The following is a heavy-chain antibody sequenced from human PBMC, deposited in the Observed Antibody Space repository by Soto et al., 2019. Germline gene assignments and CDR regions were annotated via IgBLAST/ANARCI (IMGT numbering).Heavy chain of an antibody. Sequence: GGSLRLSCAASGFTFSSYAMSWVRQAPGKGLEWVSAISGSGGSTYYADSVKGRFTISRDNSKNTLYLQMNSLRAEDTAVYYCEKAQINMVRGIRYYYGMDVWGQGTTVTVSS. J-gene: IGHJ6*02. CDR1: GFTFSSYA. CDR2: ISGSGGST. CDR3: EKAQINMVRGIRYYYGMDV. D-gene: IGHD3-10*01. V-gene: IGHV3-23*01.